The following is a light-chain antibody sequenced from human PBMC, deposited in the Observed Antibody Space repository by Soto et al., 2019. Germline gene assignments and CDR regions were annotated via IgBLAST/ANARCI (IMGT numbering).Light chain of an antibody. Sequence: EIVLTQSPGTLSLSPGERATLSCRASQSVADSHLAWYQQKPGQAPRLLIYGISKRATDIPDRFSGSGSGADFTLTITRLEPGDFAVFYCQQYGSSPVTFGQGTRLDIK. CDR2: GIS. CDR3: QQYGSSPVT. V-gene: IGKV3-20*01. CDR1: QSVADSH. J-gene: IGKJ5*01.